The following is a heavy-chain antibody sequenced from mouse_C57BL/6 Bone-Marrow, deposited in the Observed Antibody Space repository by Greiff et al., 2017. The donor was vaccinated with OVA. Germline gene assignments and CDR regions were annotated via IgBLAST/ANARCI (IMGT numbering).Heavy chain of an antibody. CDR2: IYPRSGNT. V-gene: IGHV1-81*01. Sequence: VNVVESGAELARPGASVKLSCKASGYTFTSYGISWVKQRTGQGLEWIGEIYPRSGNTYYNEKFKGKATLTADKSSSTVYMELRSLTSEDSAVYFCARGETTVVATRYFDVWGTGTTVTVSS. CDR3: ARGETTVVATRYFDV. J-gene: IGHJ1*03. CDR1: GYTFTSYG. D-gene: IGHD1-1*01.